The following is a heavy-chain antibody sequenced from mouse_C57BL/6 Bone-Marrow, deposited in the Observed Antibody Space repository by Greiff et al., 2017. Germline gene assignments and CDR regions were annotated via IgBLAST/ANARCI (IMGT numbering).Heavy chain of an antibody. V-gene: IGHV1-53*01. D-gene: IGHD1-1*01. CDR3: ARLITTVVDYFDY. J-gene: IGHJ2*01. Sequence: VQLQQPGTELVKPGASVKLSCKASGYTFTSYWMHWVKQRPGQGLEWIGNINPSNGGTNYNEKFKSKATLTVDKSSSTAYMQLSSLTSEDSAVYYCARLITTVVDYFDYWGQGTTLTVSS. CDR2: INPSNGGT. CDR1: GYTFTSYW.